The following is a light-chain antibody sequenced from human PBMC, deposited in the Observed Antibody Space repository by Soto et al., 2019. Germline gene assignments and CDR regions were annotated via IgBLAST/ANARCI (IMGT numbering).Light chain of an antibody. Sequence: QLTQSPSSLSASVGDRVTITCRASQDVSRYLSWYQQKEGKDPKLLSYGASTLQSGVPSRFSGFVSGTEFTLTISSLQPEDFATYHCQQLERTPFTFGPGTTVDV. J-gene: IGKJ3*01. V-gene: IGKV1-9*01. CDR3: QQLERTPFT. CDR2: GAS. CDR1: QDVSRY.